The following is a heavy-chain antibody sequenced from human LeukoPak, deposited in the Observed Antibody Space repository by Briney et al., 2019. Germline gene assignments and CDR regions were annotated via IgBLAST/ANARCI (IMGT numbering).Heavy chain of an antibody. V-gene: IGHV3-7*01. CDR1: GFTFSSYA. D-gene: IGHD2-2*02. Sequence: PGGSLRLSCAASGFTFSSYAMSWVRQAPGKGLEWVANTKRDGSEVYYANSVKGHFTISRDNAKNSLYLQMNSLRAEDTAVYYCARYTEYYFDYWGQGTLVTVSS. CDR3: ARYTEYYFDY. J-gene: IGHJ4*02. CDR2: TKRDGSEV.